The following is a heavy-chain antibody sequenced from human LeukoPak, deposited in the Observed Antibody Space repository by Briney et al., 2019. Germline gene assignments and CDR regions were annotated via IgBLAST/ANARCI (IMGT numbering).Heavy chain of an antibody. J-gene: IGHJ3*02. CDR3: ARDQLRGGSGSYNREAFDI. V-gene: IGHV1-46*01. D-gene: IGHD3-10*01. CDR1: GYTFTGYY. CDR2: INPSGGST. Sequence: ASVKVSCKASGYTFTGYYMHWVRQAPGQGLEWMGIINPSGGSTSYAQKFQGRVTMTRDTSTSTVYMELSSLRSEDTAVYYCARDQLRGGSGSYNREAFDIWAKGQWSPSLQ.